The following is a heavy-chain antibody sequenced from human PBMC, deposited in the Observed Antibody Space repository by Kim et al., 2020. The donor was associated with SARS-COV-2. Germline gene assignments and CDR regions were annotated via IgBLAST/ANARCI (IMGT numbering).Heavy chain of an antibody. CDR2: ISYDGSNK. CDR3: ANDYGENHYYYYYGMDV. Sequence: GGSLRLSCAASGFTFSSYGMHWVRQAPGKGLEWVAVISYDGSNKYYADSVKGRFTISRDNSKNTLYLQMNSLRAEDTAVYYCANDYGENHYYYYYGMDVWGQGTTVTVSS. V-gene: IGHV3-30*18. J-gene: IGHJ6*02. D-gene: IGHD4-17*01. CDR1: GFTFSSYG.